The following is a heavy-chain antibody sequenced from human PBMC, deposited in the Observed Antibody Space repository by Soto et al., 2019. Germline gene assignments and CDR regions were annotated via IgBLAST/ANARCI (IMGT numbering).Heavy chain of an antibody. Sequence: QVQLQQSGPGLVKPSQTLSLTCAISGESVSTNSATWDWIRQSPSIGLEWLGRTYYRSKWYHAYAVSAQGRITTTADTSHNPISLHLNSVTPDNPAVYYGARLIGDSWLDSSGQGTLVTVAS. CDR1: GESVSTNSAT. J-gene: IGHJ5*01. CDR3: ARLIGDSWLDS. V-gene: IGHV6-1*01. CDR2: TYYRSKWYH. D-gene: IGHD2-8*01.